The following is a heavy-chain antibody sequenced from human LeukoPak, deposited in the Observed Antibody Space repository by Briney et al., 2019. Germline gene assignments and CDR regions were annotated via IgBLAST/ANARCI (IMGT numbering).Heavy chain of an antibody. D-gene: IGHD4-17*01. Sequence: ASVKVSCKVSGYTLTELSMHWVRQAPGKGLEWMGGFDPEDGETIYAQKLQGRVTMTTDTSTSTAYMELRSLRSDDTAVYYCARDQGAFYYGDYFSFDYWGQGTLVTVSS. CDR3: ARDQGAFYYGDYFSFDY. CDR2: FDPEDGET. V-gene: IGHV1-24*01. CDR1: GYTLTELS. J-gene: IGHJ4*02.